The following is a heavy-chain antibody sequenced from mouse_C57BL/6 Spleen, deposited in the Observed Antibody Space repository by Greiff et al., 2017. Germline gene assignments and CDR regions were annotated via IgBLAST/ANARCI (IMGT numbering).Heavy chain of an antibody. D-gene: IGHD1-1*01. J-gene: IGHJ1*03. CDR2: IYPGDGDT. Sequence: QVQLQQSGPELVKPGASVKISCKASGYAFSSSWMNWVKQRPGKGLEWIGRIYPGDGDTNYNGKFKGKATLTADKSSSTAYMQLSSLTSEDSAVYFCARTPYYYGRDPYWYVGGWGTGTTVTVSS. V-gene: IGHV1-82*01. CDR3: ARTPYYYGRDPYWYVGG. CDR1: GYAFSSSW.